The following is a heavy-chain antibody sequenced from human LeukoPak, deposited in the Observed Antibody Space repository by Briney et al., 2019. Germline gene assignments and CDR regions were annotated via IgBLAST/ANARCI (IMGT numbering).Heavy chain of an antibody. CDR2: IYYDGSNK. CDR3: ASSRSYYSGWFDP. CDR1: GFIFSSYG. J-gene: IGHJ5*02. V-gene: IGHV3-33*01. Sequence: NPGGSLRLSCAASGFIFSSYGMRWVRQAPGKGLEWVAVIYYDGSNKYYADSVRGRFTISRDNSKNTLFLQMSSLRAEDTAVYYCASSRSYYSGWFDPWGQGTPVTVSS. D-gene: IGHD2-15*01.